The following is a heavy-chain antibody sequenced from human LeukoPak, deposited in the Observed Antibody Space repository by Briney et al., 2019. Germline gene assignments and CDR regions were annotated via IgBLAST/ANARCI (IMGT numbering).Heavy chain of an antibody. Sequence: SEALSLTCTVSGGSISSYYWSWIRQPPGKGLEWIGEINHSGSTNYNPSLKSRVTISVDTSKNQFSLKLSSVTAADTAVYYCAIQILTGYPPFDYRGQGTLVTVSS. V-gene: IGHV4-34*01. CDR1: GGSISSYY. D-gene: IGHD3-9*01. CDR3: AIQILTGYPPFDY. CDR2: INHSGST. J-gene: IGHJ4*02.